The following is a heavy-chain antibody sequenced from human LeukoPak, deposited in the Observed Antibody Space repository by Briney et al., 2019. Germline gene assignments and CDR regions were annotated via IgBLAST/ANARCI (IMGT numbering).Heavy chain of an antibody. Sequence: SVKVSCKASGGTFSSYTISWVRQAPGQGLEWMGRIIPILGIANYAQKFQGRVTTTADKSTSTAYMELSSLRSEDTAVYYCARAVMGCSSTSCSLSYWGQGTLVTVSS. CDR3: ARAVMGCSSTSCSLSY. CDR1: GGTFSSYT. D-gene: IGHD2-2*01. V-gene: IGHV1-69*02. CDR2: IIPILGIA. J-gene: IGHJ4*02.